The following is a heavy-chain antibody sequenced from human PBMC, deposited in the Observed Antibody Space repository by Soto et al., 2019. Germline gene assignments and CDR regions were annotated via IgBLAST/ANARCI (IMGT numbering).Heavy chain of an antibody. J-gene: IGHJ6*01. D-gene: IGHD3-16*01. Sequence: EVQLVESGGGSVQTGGSLKISCAASGFTFGSYWMDWVRQAPGKGLVWVSRINGAGSRITYADSVKGRFTISRDNAQNTLYLQMNILRADDSAVYYCVKGGEDITSPYGMDVWGQGTTVTVSS. V-gene: IGHV3-74*01. CDR3: VKGGEDITSPYGMDV. CDR1: GFTFGSYW. CDR2: INGAGSRI.